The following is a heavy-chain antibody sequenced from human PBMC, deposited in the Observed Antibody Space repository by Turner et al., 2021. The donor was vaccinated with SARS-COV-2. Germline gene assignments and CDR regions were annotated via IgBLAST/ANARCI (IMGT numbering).Heavy chain of an antibody. D-gene: IGHD1-26*01. V-gene: IGHV4-61*02. CDR3: ARENLIVEPNSVKDWFDP. CDR2: IYTSGST. CDR1: NDSVSSGNYY. J-gene: IGHJ5*02. Sequence: QVHLQESGPGLVKPSQTLSLTCIVSNDSVSSGNYYWSWIRQPAGKGLEWIGRIYTSGSTNYNPSLWRRVTISLDTSKNHISLKLTSVTAADTAMYFCARENLIVEPNSVKDWFDPWGQGTLVTVSS.